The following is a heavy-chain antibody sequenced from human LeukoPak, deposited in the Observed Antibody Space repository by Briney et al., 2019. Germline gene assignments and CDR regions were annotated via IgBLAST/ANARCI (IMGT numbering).Heavy chain of an antibody. V-gene: IGHV3-23*01. CDR1: GFTFSSYA. J-gene: IGHJ4*02. Sequence: GGSLRLSCAASGFTFSSYAMSWVRQAPGKGLEWVSSISGSGGSTYYADSVKGRLTISRDSIKNTVYLQMNSLRPEDTAVYYCARDDGSAGDFLRAIYWGQGASVTVAS. D-gene: IGHD4-17*01. CDR3: ARDDGSAGDFLRAIY. CDR2: ISGSGGST.